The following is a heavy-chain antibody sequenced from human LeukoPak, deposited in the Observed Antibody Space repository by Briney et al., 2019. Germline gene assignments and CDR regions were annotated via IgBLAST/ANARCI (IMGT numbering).Heavy chain of an antibody. Sequence: PGGSLRLSCAASGFTFTKYWMHWVRQAPGKGLVWVSRINGDGSSTSYADSVKGRFTISRDNAKNTLYLQMNSLRAEDTAVYYCARSWLIYDGFDMWGQGTMVTVSS. CDR1: GFTFTKYW. J-gene: IGHJ3*02. CDR2: INGDGSST. D-gene: IGHD6-19*01. CDR3: ARSWLIYDGFDM. V-gene: IGHV3-74*01.